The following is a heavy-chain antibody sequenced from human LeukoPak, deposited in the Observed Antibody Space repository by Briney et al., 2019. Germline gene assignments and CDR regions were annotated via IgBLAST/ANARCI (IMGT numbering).Heavy chain of an antibody. CDR2: ISSNGGST. D-gene: IGHD3-10*01. CDR3: VSPSYGSGSYELDY. CDR1: GFTFSNYA. Sequence: PGGSLRLSCSASGFTFSNYALHWVRQAPGKGLEYVSSISSNGGSTYYADSVKGGFTISRDNSKNTLYLQMSSLRAEYTAVYYCVSPSYGSGSYELDYWGQGTLVTVSS. V-gene: IGHV3-64D*06. J-gene: IGHJ4*02.